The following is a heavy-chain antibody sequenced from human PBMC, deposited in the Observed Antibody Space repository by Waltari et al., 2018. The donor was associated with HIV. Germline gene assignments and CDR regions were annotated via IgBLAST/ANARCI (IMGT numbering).Heavy chain of an antibody. CDR2: IESDGAST. V-gene: IGHV3-74*01. J-gene: IGHJ3*01. D-gene: IGHD6-6*01. CDR1: GFTFRRYW. CDR3: VRAGRSSDGFDV. Sequence: EVQLVESGGGLVQPGGSLRLSCGASGFTFRRYWMHWVRQAPGKGLVWGSRIESDGASTNYADSVKGRVTISRDNAKNTLALQMNSLSGEDTAVYYCVRAGRSSDGFDVWGQGTMVTVSS.